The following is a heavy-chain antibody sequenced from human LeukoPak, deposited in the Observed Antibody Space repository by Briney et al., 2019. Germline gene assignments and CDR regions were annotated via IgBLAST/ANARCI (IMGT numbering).Heavy chain of an antibody. CDR3: TTEGSGIYFQH. D-gene: IGHD1-26*01. CDR1: GFXFSNAW. Sequence: GGSLRLSCAASGFXFSNAWMSWVRQAPGKGLQWVGRIKSKTDGGTTDYAAPVKGRFTISRDDSKNTLYLQMNSLKTEDTAVYYCTTEGSGIYFQHWGQGTLVTVSS. V-gene: IGHV3-15*01. J-gene: IGHJ1*01. CDR2: IKSKTDGGTT.